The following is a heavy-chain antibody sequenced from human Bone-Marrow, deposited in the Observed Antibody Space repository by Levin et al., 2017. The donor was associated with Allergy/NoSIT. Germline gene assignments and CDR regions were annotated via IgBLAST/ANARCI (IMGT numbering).Heavy chain of an antibody. CDR3: ARDSGYKWTSFDKIDF. J-gene: IGHJ4*02. Sequence: GGSLRLSCVASGFTFSDYGMHWVRQTPGKGLEWVAFIWYDGSKNYYADSVKGRFIISRDNSKNTLYLQLSSLRAEDTALYHCARDSGYKWTSFDKIDFWGQGTLVTVSS. CDR1: GFTFSDYG. CDR2: IWYDGSKN. V-gene: IGHV3-33*01. D-gene: IGHD1-20*01.